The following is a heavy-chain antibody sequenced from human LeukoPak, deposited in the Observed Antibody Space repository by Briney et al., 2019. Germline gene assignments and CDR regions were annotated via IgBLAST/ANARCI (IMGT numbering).Heavy chain of an antibody. Sequence: SETLSLTCTVSGGSISSAGYYWSWIRQPPGKGLEWIGFIYYSGSSYYNPSLKSRVTMSVDTSKNQFSLKLTSVTAADTAVYYCAGADRHDYGEDYWGQGTLVTVSS. D-gene: IGHD4-17*01. J-gene: IGHJ4*02. CDR1: GGSISSAGYY. CDR3: AGADRHDYGEDY. V-gene: IGHV4-61*08. CDR2: IYYSGSS.